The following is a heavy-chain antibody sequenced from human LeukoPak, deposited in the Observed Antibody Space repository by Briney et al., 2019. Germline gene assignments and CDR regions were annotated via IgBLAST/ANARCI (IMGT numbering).Heavy chain of an antibody. CDR2: ISSSSSTI. D-gene: IGHD6-13*01. CDR3: ARDGIAAAGTVDY. Sequence: GGSLRLSCAASGFTFSSYSMNWVRQAPGKGLEWVSYISSSSSTIYYADSVKGRFTISRDNAKNSLYLQMNSLRAEDTAVYYCARDGIAAAGTVDYWGQGTLVTVSS. V-gene: IGHV3-48*01. J-gene: IGHJ4*02. CDR1: GFTFSSYS.